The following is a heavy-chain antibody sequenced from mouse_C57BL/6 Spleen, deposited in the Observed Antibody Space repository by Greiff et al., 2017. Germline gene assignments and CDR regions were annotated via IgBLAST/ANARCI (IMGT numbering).Heavy chain of an antibody. Sequence: VQLQQPGAELVKPGASVKVSCKASGYTFTSYWMHWVKQRPGQGLEWIGRLHPSDSDTNYNQQFKGKATLTVDKSSSTAYMQLSSLTSENSAVYYCAIDGSWYFDVWSTGTTVPVCS. V-gene: IGHV1-74*01. CDR3: AIDGSWYFDV. CDR2: LHPSDSDT. CDR1: GYTFTSYW. D-gene: IGHD2-3*01. J-gene: IGHJ1*03.